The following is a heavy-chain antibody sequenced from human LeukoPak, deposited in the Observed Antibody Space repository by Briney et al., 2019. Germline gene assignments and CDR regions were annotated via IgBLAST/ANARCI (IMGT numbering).Heavy chain of an antibody. D-gene: IGHD6-19*01. CDR1: GYSFTSYW. J-gene: IGHJ4*02. Sequence: GESLKISCKGSGYSFTSYWIGWVRQMPGKGLEWIGIIYPGDSDTRYSPSFQGQVTISADKSISTAYLQWSSLKASDTAMYYCARNPGIAVAGYYFDYWGQGTLVTVSS. CDR2: IYPGDSDT. V-gene: IGHV5-51*01. CDR3: ARNPGIAVAGYYFDY.